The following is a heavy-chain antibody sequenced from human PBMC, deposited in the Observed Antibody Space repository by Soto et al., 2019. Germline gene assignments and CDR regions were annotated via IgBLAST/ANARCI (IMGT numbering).Heavy chain of an antibody. CDR2: ISTAGDT. V-gene: IGHV3-13*01. CDR1: GFTFSSYD. J-gene: IGHJ4*02. CDR3: ARERDSYSSEWQEFDY. Sequence: EVQLVESGGDLVQPGRSLRLSCAASGFTFSSYDMHWVRQATGKGLEWVSAISTAGDTFYSDSVKGRFTISRENARNSLYLQVNSLRAEDTAIYYCARERDSYSSEWQEFDYWGQGTLVTVSS. D-gene: IGHD6-19*01.